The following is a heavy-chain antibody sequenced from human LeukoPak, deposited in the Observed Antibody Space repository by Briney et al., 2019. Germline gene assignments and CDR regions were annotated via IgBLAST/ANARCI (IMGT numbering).Heavy chain of an antibody. Sequence: GASVKVSCNASGYTFSSYGITWVRQAPGQGLEWRGWISAYNGNTTYAQKLQGRVTMTTDTSTSTAYMELRSLRSDDTDVYYCARDEHYDFWSSYSFFHYWGQGTLVTVSS. V-gene: IGHV1-18*01. D-gene: IGHD3-3*01. J-gene: IGHJ4*02. CDR3: ARDEHYDFWSSYSFFHY. CDR2: ISAYNGNT. CDR1: GYTFSSYG.